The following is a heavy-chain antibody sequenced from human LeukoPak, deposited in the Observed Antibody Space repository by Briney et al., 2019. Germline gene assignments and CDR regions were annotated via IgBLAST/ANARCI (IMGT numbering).Heavy chain of an antibody. CDR2: IYYSGST. CDR3: ARVAYYYMDV. V-gene: IGHV4-59*01. CDR1: GSSISSYY. Sequence: SETLSLTCTVSGSSISSYYWSWIRQPPGKGLECIGYIYYSGSTNYNPSLKSRVTISVDTSKNQFSLKLSSVTAADTAVYYCARVAYYYMDVWGKGTTVTVSS. J-gene: IGHJ6*03.